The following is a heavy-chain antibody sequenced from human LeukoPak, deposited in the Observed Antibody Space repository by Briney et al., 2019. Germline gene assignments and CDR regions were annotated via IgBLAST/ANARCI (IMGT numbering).Heavy chain of an antibody. V-gene: IGHV1-69*01. J-gene: IGHJ4*02. CDR2: IIPIFGTA. Sequence: GASVKVSCKASGGTFSSYAISWVRQAPGQGLEWMGGIIPIFGTANYAQKFQGRVTITADESTSTAYMELSSLRSEDTAVYYCARDPLRGGSGYRAFDYWGQGTLVTVSS. CDR1: GGTFSSYA. D-gene: IGHD3-3*01. CDR3: ARDPLRGGSGYRAFDY.